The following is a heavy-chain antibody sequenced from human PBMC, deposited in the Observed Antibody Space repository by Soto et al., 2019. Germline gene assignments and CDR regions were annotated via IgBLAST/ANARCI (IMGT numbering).Heavy chain of an antibody. CDR2: IIPIFGTA. V-gene: IGHV1-69*13. J-gene: IGHJ6*02. CDR1: GGTFSSYA. Sequence: SVKVSCKASGGTFSSYAISWVRQAPGQGLEWMGGIIPIFGTANYAQKFQGRVTITADESTSTAYMELSSLRSEDTAVYYCARDPYYYDSSGYYYYGMDVWGQGTTVTVSS. CDR3: ARDPYYYDSSGYYYYGMDV. D-gene: IGHD3-22*01.